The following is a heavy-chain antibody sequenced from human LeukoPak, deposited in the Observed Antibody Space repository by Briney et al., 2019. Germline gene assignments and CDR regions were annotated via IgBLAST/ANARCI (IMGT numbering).Heavy chain of an antibody. D-gene: IGHD6-25*01. J-gene: IGHJ6*02. CDR2: IWYDGSNK. Sequence: PGGSLRLSCAASGFTFSNAWMSWVRQAPGKGLEWVAVIWYDGSNKYYADSVKGRFTISRDNSKNTLYLQMNSLRAEDTAVYYCARESGIASTTYYYGMDVWGQGTTVTVSS. CDR1: GFTFSNAW. V-gene: IGHV3-33*08. CDR3: ARESGIASTTYYYGMDV.